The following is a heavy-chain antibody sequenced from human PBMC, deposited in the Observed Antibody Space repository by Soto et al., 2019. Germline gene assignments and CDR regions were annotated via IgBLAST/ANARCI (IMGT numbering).Heavy chain of an antibody. D-gene: IGHD6-19*01. Sequence: ASVKVSCKASGYTFTSYGISWVRQAPGQGLEWMGWISAYNGNTNYAQKLQGRVTMTTDTSTSTAYMELRSLRAEDTAVYYCARDRIAVAGNPEYFQHWGQGTLVTVSS. V-gene: IGHV1-18*01. J-gene: IGHJ1*01. CDR2: ISAYNGNT. CDR3: ARDRIAVAGNPEYFQH. CDR1: GYTFTSYG.